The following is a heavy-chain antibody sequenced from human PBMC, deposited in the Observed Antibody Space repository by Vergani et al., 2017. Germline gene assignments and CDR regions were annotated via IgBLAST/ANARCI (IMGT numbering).Heavy chain of an antibody. CDR2: IRYDGSNK. D-gene: IGHD3-10*01. Sequence: VLLVESGGGVVQPGGSLRLSCAASGFSFSSFGMHWVRQAPGKGLEWVTFIRYDGSNKYYADSVKGRFTISRDNSKNTVYLQMNSLRTGDTAVYYCAKDGLAYGSGSLYYWGRGTLVTVSS. V-gene: IGHV3-30*02. CDR1: GFSFSSFG. CDR3: AKDGLAYGSGSLYY. J-gene: IGHJ4*02.